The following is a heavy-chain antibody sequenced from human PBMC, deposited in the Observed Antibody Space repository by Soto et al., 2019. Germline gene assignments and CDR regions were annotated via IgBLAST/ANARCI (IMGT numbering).Heavy chain of an antibody. J-gene: IGHJ6*02. Sequence: PGGSLRLSCAASGFTFSSYGMHWVRQAPGKGLEWVAVISYDGSNKYYADSVKGRFTISRDNSKNTLYLQMNSLRAEDTAVYYCAKDVVVGATTGLGDYYYYYGMDVWGQGTTVTGS. V-gene: IGHV3-30*18. CDR1: GFTFSSYG. D-gene: IGHD1-26*01. CDR2: ISYDGSNK. CDR3: AKDVVVGATTGLGDYYYYYGMDV.